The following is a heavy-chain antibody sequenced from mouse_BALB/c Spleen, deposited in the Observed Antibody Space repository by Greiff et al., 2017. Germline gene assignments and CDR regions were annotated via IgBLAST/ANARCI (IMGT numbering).Heavy chain of an antibody. Sequence: VQLQQSGPQLVRPGASVKISCKASGYSFTSYWMHWVKQRPGQGLEWIGMIDPSDSETRLNQKFKDKATLTVDKSSSTAYMQLSSPTSEDSAVYYCARAGDYGEGWCAYWGEGGLVTLSA. CDR1: GYSFTSYW. CDR2: IDPSDSET. J-gene: IGHJ3*01. CDR3: ARAGDYGEGWCAY. D-gene: IGHD1-1*02. V-gene: IGHV1S127*01.